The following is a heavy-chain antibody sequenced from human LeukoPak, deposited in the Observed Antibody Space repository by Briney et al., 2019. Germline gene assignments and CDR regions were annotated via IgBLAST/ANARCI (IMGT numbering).Heavy chain of an antibody. CDR1: GFTFSTYA. V-gene: IGHV3-23*01. J-gene: IGHJ4*02. D-gene: IGHD3-22*01. CDR3: GKDVRDHYDTSGYYPYDY. CDR2: ISGNGGST. Sequence: QPGGSLRLSCAASGFTFSTYAMSWVRQAPGKGLEWVSGISGNGGSTFYADSVKGRLTISRDNSKNTLYLQMNSLRAEDTAVYYCGKDVRDHYDTSGYYPYDYWGQGTLVTVSS.